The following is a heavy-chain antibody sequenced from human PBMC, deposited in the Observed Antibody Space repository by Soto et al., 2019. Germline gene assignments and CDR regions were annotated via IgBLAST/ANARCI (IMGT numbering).Heavy chain of an antibody. J-gene: IGHJ6*02. CDR2: TYYRSKWNN. V-gene: IGHV6-1*01. Sequence: SQTLSLTCVISRDSVYSKSAAWNWVRQSPSRGLEWLGRTYYRSKWNNDYAVSVKGRITVNPDTSKNQFSLQLNSVTPEDTALYFCSRQSRGGMDVWGQGTTVTVSS. CDR3: SRQSRGGMDV. CDR1: RDSVYSKSAA.